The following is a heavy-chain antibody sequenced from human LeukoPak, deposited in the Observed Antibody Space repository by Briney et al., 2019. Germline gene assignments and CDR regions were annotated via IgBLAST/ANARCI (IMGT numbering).Heavy chain of an antibody. CDR1: GFTFSNEA. J-gene: IGHJ4*02. V-gene: IGHV3-23*01. CDR3: ARGIVYYDNSPLAY. Sequence: GGSLRLSCAVSGFTFSNEAMGWVRQLRGGGLEWVSTISPGGGTTYYAESMKGRFTISRDNSKSILYLEMNSLRVEDTAVYYCARGIVYYDNSPLAYWGQGTLVTVSS. CDR2: ISPGGGTT. D-gene: IGHD3-9*01.